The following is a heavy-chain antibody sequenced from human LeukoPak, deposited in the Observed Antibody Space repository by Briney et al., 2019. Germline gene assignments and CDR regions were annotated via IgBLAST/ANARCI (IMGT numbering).Heavy chain of an antibody. CDR1: GGTFSSYT. CDR3: AREIAAAGIQGSQT. V-gene: IGHV1-69*02. CDR2: IIPILGIA. D-gene: IGHD6-13*01. Sequence: SVKVSCKASGGTFSSYTISWVRQAPGQGLEWMGRIIPILGIANYAQKFQGRVTITADKSTSTAYMELSSLRSEDTAVYYCAREIAAAGIQGSQTWGQGTLVTVSS. J-gene: IGHJ5*02.